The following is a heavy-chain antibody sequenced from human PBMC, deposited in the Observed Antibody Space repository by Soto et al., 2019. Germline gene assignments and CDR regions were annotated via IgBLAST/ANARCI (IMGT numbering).Heavy chain of an antibody. CDR2: ISDIGDNT. CDR1: GFTFNSYA. D-gene: IGHD6-25*01. J-gene: IGHJ4*01. Sequence: GGSLRLSCAASGFTFNSYAMTWVRQAPGKGLEWVSAISDIGDNTYYADSVKGRFTISRDNSKNMLHLQMNSLRAEDTAIYYCVKTLSGTWTFHHWGQGPLVTVS. CDR3: VKTLSGTWTFHH. V-gene: IGHV3-23*01.